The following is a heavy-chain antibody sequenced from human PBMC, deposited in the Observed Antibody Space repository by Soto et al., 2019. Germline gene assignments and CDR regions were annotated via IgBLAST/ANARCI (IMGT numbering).Heavy chain of an antibody. CDR1: GYTFTSYG. CDR3: ASEGLERRPYYYVMDF. D-gene: IGHD1-1*01. V-gene: IGHV1-18*01. J-gene: IGHJ6*02. Sequence: ASVKVSCKASGYTFTSYGISWVRQAPGQGLEWMGWISAYNGNTNYAQKLQGRVTMTTDTSTSTAYMELRSLRSDDTAVYYCASEGLERRPYYYVMDFWGQGTTVTVS. CDR2: ISAYNGNT.